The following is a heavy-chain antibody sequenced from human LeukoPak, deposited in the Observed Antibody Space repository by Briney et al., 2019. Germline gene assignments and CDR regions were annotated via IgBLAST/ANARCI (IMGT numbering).Heavy chain of an antibody. Sequence: PSETLSLTCTVSGGSISSYYWSWIRQPPGKGLEWIGYIYYSGSTNYNPSLKSRVTISVDTSKNQFSLKLSSVTAADTAVYYCAREVFNDYGDKIIDYWGQGTLVTVSS. V-gene: IGHV4-59*01. J-gene: IGHJ4*02. CDR3: AREVFNDYGDKIIDY. CDR1: GGSISSYY. D-gene: IGHD4-17*01. CDR2: IYYSGST.